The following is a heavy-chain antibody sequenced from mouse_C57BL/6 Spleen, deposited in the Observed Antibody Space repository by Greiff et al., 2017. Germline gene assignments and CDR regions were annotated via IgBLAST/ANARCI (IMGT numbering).Heavy chain of an antibody. CDR3: ASRDSSGYVGAMDY. CDR2: IYPGDGDT. D-gene: IGHD3-2*02. CDR1: GYAFSSSW. V-gene: IGHV1-82*01. J-gene: IGHJ4*01. Sequence: VHLVESGPELVKPGASVKISCKASGYAFSSSWMNWVKQRPGKGLEWIGRIYPGDGDTNYNGKFKGKATLTADKSSSTAYMQLSSLTSEDSAVYFCASRDSSGYVGAMDYWGQGTSVTVSS.